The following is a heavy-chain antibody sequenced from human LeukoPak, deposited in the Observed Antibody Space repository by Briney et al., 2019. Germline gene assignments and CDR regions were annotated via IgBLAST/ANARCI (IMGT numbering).Heavy chain of an antibody. V-gene: IGHV4-34*01. J-gene: IGHJ4*02. CDR3: ARRKRITIFGVVILGSYYFDY. D-gene: IGHD3-3*01. CDR2: INHSGST. CDR1: GGSFSGYY. Sequence: SETLSLTCAVYGGSFSGYYWSWIRQPPGKGLEWIGEINHSGSTNYNPSLKSRVTISVDTSKNQFSLKLSSVTAADTAVYYCARRKRITIFGVVILGSYYFDYWGQGTLVTVSS.